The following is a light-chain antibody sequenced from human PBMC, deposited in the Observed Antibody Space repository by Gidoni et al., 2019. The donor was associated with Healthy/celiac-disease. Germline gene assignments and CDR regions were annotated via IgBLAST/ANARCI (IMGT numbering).Light chain of an antibody. CDR2: GNS. CDR3: QSYDSSLSGVV. J-gene: IGLJ2*01. CDR1: SSNIGAGYD. V-gene: IGLV1-40*01. Sequence: HSLLPQPPSLSGAPGPRVTISCTGSSSNIGAGYDVHWYQQLPGTAPKLLIYGNSNRPSGVPDRFSGSKSGTSASLAITGLQAEDEADYYCQSYDSSLSGVVFGGGTKLTVL.